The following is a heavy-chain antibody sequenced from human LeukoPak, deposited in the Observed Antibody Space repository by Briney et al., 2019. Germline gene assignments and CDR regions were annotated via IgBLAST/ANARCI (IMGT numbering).Heavy chain of an antibody. V-gene: IGHV4-61*01. CDR2: IYYRGST. CDR1: GGSISSGSYY. CDR3: ARAPGGYGSGSRGAFDI. J-gene: IGHJ3*02. D-gene: IGHD3-10*01. Sequence: SETLSLTCTVSGGSISSGSYYWSWIRQPPGKGLEWIGYIYYRGSTNYNPSLKSRVTISVDTSKNQFSLKLSSVTAADTAVYYCARAPGGYGSGSRGAFDIWGQGPMVTVSS.